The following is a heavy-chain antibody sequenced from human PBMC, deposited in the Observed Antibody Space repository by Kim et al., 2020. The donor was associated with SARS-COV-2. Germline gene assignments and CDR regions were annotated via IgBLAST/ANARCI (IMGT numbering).Heavy chain of an antibody. Sequence: KFQGRVTMTRDTSTSTVYMELSSLRSEDTAVYYCARVRSVLWFGELLSLAYWGQGTLVTVSS. D-gene: IGHD3-10*01. J-gene: IGHJ4*02. V-gene: IGHV1-46*01. CDR3: ARVRSVLWFGELLSLAY.